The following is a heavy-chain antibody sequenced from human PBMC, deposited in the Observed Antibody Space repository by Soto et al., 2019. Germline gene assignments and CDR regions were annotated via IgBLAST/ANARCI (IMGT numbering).Heavy chain of an antibody. V-gene: IGHV3-30-3*01. D-gene: IGHD6-19*01. CDR3: ARDMYSRDYCVKWFEP. CDR2: ISHDGINK. Sequence: ESGGGVVQPGRSLRLSCTASGFSLSSYAMYWFRQPPGKGLDWVAVISHDGINKHYAAPVKGRVTVSRDNSNHSLELQLDSLRGEVTAMYYCARDMYSRDYCVKWFEPWGQGTLVTFSS. CDR1: GFSLSSYA. J-gene: IGHJ5*02.